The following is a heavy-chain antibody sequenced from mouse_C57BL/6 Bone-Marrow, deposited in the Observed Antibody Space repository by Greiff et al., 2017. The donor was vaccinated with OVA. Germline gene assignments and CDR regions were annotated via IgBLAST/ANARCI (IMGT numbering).Heavy chain of an antibody. J-gene: IGHJ4*01. V-gene: IGHV14-3*01. D-gene: IGHD2-3*01. CDR1: GFTIKNTY. Sequence: EVQRVESVAELVRPGASVKLSCTASGFTIKNTYMHWVKQRPEQGLEWIGRIDPANGNTKYAPKFQGKATITADTSSNTAYLQLSSLTSEDTAIYYCAYDGYSRAMDYWGQGTSVTVSS. CDR2: IDPANGNT. CDR3: AYDGYSRAMDY.